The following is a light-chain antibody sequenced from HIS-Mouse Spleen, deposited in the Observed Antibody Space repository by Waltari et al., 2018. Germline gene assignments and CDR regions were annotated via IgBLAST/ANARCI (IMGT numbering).Light chain of an antibody. CDR3: YSTDSSGNHRV. J-gene: IGLJ2*01. CDR2: EDS. V-gene: IGLV3-10*01. CDR1: ALPKKY. Sequence: SYELTQPPSVSVSPGQTARITCSGDALPKKYAYWYQQKSGQAPVLVIYEDSNRPSGIPERVSGSNAGNTATLTISGAQVEDEADYYCYSTDSSGNHRVFGGGTKLTVL.